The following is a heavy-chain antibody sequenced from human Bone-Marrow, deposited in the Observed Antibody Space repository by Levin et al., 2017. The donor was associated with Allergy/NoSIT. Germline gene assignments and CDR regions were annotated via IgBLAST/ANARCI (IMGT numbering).Heavy chain of an antibody. V-gene: IGHV3-15*01. CDR1: GFSVSNAW. Sequence: NAGGSLRLSCAASGFSVSNAWMSWVRQAPGKGLEWVGRIKPKPDGGTADYAASVKGRFTISRDDSQNTLFLQIDSLKTEDTALYYCATAALNPPFQDYWGRGTLVTVSS. CDR3: ATAALNPPFQDY. CDR2: IKPKPDGGTA. D-gene: IGHD4/OR15-4a*01. J-gene: IGHJ4*02.